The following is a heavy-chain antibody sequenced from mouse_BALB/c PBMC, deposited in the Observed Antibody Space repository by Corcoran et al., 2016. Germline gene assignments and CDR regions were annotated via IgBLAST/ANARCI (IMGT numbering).Heavy chain of an antibody. J-gene: IGHJ3*01. Sequence: EVKLLESGGGLVQPGGSLNLSCAASGFDFSRYWMSWVRQAPGKGLEWIGEINPDSSTINYTPSLKDKFIISRDNAKNTLYLQMSKVRSEDTALYYCARPVLRYQQGFAYWGQGTLVTVSA. CDR2: INPDSSTI. D-gene: IGHD1-1*01. V-gene: IGHV4-1*02. CDR3: ARPVLRYQQGFAY. CDR1: GFDFSRYW.